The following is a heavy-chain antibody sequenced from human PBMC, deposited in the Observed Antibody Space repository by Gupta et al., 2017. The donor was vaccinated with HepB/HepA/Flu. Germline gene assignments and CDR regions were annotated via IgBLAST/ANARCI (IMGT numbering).Heavy chain of an antibody. CDR3: AKTPGRERLFPFDY. D-gene: IGHD1-1*01. V-gene: IGHV3-23*01. Sequence: EVHLLESVGGLVQPGGSLGLSCAASGFTFSSYAMSWVRQAPGKGLEWVSEISGSGGRTYYVDSVKGRVTISRDNSKNTLYQQMNRLRAEDTAVYYCAKTPGRERLFPFDYWGQGTLVTVSS. CDR2: ISGSGGRT. J-gene: IGHJ4*02. CDR1: GFTFSSYA.